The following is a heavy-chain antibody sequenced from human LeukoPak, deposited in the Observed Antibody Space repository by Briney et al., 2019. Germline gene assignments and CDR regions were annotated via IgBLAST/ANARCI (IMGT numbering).Heavy chain of an antibody. J-gene: IGHJ4*02. CDR3: VRKYSSGWYFDS. D-gene: IGHD6-19*01. Sequence: SETLSLTCSVSGASISSYYWNWIRQPPGKGLEWIGYIYHSGTTNYNPSLKSRVTISVDTSKYQFSLKLSSVTAADTAVYYCVRKYSSGWYFDSWGQGALVTVSS. V-gene: IGHV4-59*01. CDR1: GASISSYY. CDR2: IYHSGTT.